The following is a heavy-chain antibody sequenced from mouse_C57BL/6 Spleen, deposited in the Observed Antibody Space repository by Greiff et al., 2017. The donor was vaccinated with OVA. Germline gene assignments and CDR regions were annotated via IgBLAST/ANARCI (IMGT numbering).Heavy chain of an antibody. CDR1: GFTFSSYA. J-gene: IGHJ2*01. CDR2: ISSGGDYI. V-gene: IGHV5-9-1*02. D-gene: IGHD4-1*01. Sequence: EVKLVESGEGLVKPGGSLKLSCAASGFTFSSYAMSWVRQTPEKTLEWVAYISSGGDYIYYADTVKGRFTISRDNARNTLYLQMSSLKSEDTAMYYCTREGGTFDYWGQGTTLTVSA. CDR3: TREGGTFDY.